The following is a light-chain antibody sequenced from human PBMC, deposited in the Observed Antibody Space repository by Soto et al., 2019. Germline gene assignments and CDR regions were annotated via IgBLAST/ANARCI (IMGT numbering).Light chain of an antibody. CDR3: QQYHSYPFT. CDR1: QSITNW. V-gene: IGKV1-5*03. J-gene: IGKJ3*01. Sequence: DIQMTQSPSTPSASVGDRLSITCRASQSITNWLAWYQQKPGKAPKLLIYKASSLQSEVPSRFSGSASGPEFTLTISGLQPDDFATYYCQQYHSYPFTFGPGTKVDIK. CDR2: KAS.